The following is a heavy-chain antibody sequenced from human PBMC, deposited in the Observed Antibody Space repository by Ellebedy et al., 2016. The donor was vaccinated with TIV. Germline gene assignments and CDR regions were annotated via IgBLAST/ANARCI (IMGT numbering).Heavy chain of an antibody. CDR1: GGTFSSYA. CDR3: ARAYYDSSGYWAPDY. V-gene: IGHV1-69*04. J-gene: IGHJ4*02. Sequence: SVKVSXXASGGTFSSYAISWVRQAPGQGLEWMGRIIPILGIANYAQKFQGRVTITADKSTSTAYMELSSLRSEDTAVYYCARAYYDSSGYWAPDYWGQGTLVTVSS. D-gene: IGHD3-22*01. CDR2: IIPILGIA.